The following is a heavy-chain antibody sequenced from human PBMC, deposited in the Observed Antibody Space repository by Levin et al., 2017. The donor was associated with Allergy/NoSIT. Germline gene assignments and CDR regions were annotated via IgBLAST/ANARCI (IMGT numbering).Heavy chain of an antibody. J-gene: IGHJ6*02. CDR1: GYTFTGYY. Sequence: ASVKVSCKASGYTFTGYYMHWVRQAPGQGLEWMGWINPNSGGTNYAQKFQGWVTMTRDTSISTAYMELSRLRSDDTAVYYCARDVGGGDYYGMDVWGQGTTVTVSS. CDR2: INPNSGGT. CDR3: ARDVGGGDYYGMDV. D-gene: IGHD1-26*01. V-gene: IGHV1-2*04.